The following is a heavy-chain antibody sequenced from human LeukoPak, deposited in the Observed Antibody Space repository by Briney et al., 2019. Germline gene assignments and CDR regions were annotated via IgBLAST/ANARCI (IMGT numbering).Heavy chain of an antibody. V-gene: IGHV1-2*02. D-gene: IGHD3-22*01. CDR2: INPNSGGT. CDR1: GSTFTGYY. J-gene: IGHJ4*02. Sequence: ASVKVSCKASGSTFTGYYMHCVRQAPGPPLEWMGWINPNSGGTNYAQKFQGKVTITRDTSISTAYMELSRLRTDDTAGYYCARTYYYDSSGPVTHYWGRATLVTVSS. CDR3: ARTYYYDSSGPVTHY.